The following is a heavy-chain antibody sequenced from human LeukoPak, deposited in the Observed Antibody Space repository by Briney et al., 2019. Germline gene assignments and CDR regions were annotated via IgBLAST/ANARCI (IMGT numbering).Heavy chain of an antibody. CDR1: GFTFSRHW. Sequence: AGGSLRPSCAASGFTFSRHWMSWVRQAPGKGLERVAHMNQDGSAIYSIDSVKGRFTISRDNDKNSLYLHMSGLTVADTAVYYCARTVPGHPDDYFDYWGQGTLVTVSS. CDR2: MNQDGSAI. D-gene: IGHD6-19*01. CDR3: ARTVPGHPDDYFDY. J-gene: IGHJ4*02. V-gene: IGHV3-7*01.